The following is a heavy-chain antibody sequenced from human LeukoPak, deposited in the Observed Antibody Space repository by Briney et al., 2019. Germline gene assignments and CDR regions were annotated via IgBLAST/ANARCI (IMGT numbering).Heavy chain of an antibody. J-gene: IGHJ4*02. CDR1: GFTFSSYA. CDR2: ISYDGSNK. Sequence: PPGRSLRLSCAASGFTFSSYAMHWVRQAPGKGLEWVAVISYDGSNKYYADSVKGRFTISRDNSKNTLYLQINSLRAEDTAVYYCARGGPNYSFDYWGQGTLVTVSS. D-gene: IGHD3-10*01. V-gene: IGHV3-30-3*01. CDR3: ARGGPNYSFDY.